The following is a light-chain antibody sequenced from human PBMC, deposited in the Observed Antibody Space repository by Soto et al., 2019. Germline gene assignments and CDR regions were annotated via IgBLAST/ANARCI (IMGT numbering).Light chain of an antibody. V-gene: IGKV3D-20*02. CDR1: QSVSSSY. Sequence: EIVLTQSPGTLSLSPGERATLSCRASQSVSSSYLAWYQQKPGQAPRLLIYGASSRATGIPDRFSGSGSGTDFTLTISRLEPEDFAVYYCQERSNWPRRTFGQGTKVEIK. CDR3: QERSNWPRRT. J-gene: IGKJ1*01. CDR2: GAS.